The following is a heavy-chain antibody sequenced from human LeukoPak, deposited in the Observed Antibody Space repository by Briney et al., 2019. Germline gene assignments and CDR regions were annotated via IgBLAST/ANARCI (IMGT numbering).Heavy chain of an antibody. D-gene: IGHD5-18*01. V-gene: IGHV1-18*01. J-gene: IGHJ4*02. Sequence: GASVKLSCKASGYTFSSYGISWVRRAPGQGLEWMGWISAYDGNTNYAQKLQGRVTMTTDTSTSTAYMELRSLRSDDTAVYFCARAVRGYSYAYLPYWGQGNMVADSS. CDR2: ISAYDGNT. CDR1: GYTFSSYG. CDR3: ARAVRGYSYAYLPY.